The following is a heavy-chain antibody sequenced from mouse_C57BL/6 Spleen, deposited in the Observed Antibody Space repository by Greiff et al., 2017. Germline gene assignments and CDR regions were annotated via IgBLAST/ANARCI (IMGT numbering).Heavy chain of an antibody. J-gene: IGHJ4*01. V-gene: IGHV1-55*01. Sequence: VQLQQPGAELVKPGASVKMSCKASGYTFTSYWITWVKQRPGQGLEWIGDIYPGSGSTNYNEKFKSKATLTVDTSSSTAYMQLSSLTSEDSAVYYCARSWEYDYDGYYAMDYWGQGTSVTVSS. CDR1: GYTFTSYW. CDR3: ARSWEYDYDGYYAMDY. CDR2: IYPGSGST. D-gene: IGHD2-4*01.